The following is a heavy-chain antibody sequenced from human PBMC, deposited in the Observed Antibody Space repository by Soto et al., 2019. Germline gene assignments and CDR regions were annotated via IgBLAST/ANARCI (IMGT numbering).Heavy chain of an antibody. CDR3: ARAPRYIVLLPAATNWFDP. CDR1: GFNFSTYA. CDR2: TSGSGSST. Sequence: EMPLLESGGGLVHPGGSLRLSCAASGFNFSTYAMSWVRLAPGKGLEWVSATSGSGSSTYYADSVKGRFSISRDHSKKTVYLQMNGLRAEDTAIYYCARAPRYIVLLPAATNWFDPWGQGTLVTVSS. V-gene: IGHV3-23*01. J-gene: IGHJ5*02. D-gene: IGHD2-2*01.